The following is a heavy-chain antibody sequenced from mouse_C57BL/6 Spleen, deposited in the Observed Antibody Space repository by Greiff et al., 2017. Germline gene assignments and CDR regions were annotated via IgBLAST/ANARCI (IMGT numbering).Heavy chain of an antibody. CDR3: ARAGLRRGFDY. CDR1: GYTFTSYW. V-gene: IGHV1-50*01. D-gene: IGHD2-4*01. J-gene: IGHJ2*01. Sequence: QVQLQQPGAELVKPGASVQLSCTASGYTFTSYWMQWVKQRPGQGLEWIGEIDPSDSYNNYNQKVKGKATLPVDTSPSTAYMQLSSLTSEDSAVYYCARAGLRRGFDYWGQGTTLTVSS. CDR2: IDPSDSYN.